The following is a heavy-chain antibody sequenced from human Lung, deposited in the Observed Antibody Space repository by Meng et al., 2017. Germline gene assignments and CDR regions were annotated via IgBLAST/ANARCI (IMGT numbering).Heavy chain of an antibody. Sequence: QVQLVQSGAEVKKLGASAKVSCKASGYTFTSYYMHWVRQAPGQGLEWMGIIDPSGGSTDYTQKFQGRVTVTGDTSTSTVYMDLSSLRSEDTAVYYCTISDYGNFDYWGQGTLVTVSS. CDR3: TISDYGNFDY. D-gene: IGHD4-17*01. CDR2: IDPSGGST. V-gene: IGHV1-46*03. J-gene: IGHJ4*02. CDR1: GYTFTSYY.